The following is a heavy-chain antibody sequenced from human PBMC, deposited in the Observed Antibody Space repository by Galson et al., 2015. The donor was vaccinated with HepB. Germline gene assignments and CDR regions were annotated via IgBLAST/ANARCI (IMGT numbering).Heavy chain of an antibody. J-gene: IGHJ4*02. D-gene: IGHD1-26*01. CDR1: GFTFSSYG. V-gene: IGHV3-30*18. CDR2: ISYDGSNK. CDR3: AKDLLGATKGSYYFDY. Sequence: SLRLSCAASGFTFSSYGMHWVRQAPGKGLEWVAVISYDGSNKYYADSVKGRFTISRDNSKNTLYLQMNSLRAEDTAVYYCAKDLLGATKGSYYFDYWGQGTLVTVSS.